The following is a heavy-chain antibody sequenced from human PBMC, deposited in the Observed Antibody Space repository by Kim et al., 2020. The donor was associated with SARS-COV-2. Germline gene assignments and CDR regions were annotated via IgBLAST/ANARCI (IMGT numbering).Heavy chain of an antibody. V-gene: IGHV4-59*13. Sequence: SETLSLTCTVSGGSISSYYWSWIRQPPGKGLEWIGYIYYSGSTNYNPSLKSRVTISVDTSKNQFSLKLSSVTAADTAVYYCASVARYYDSSGPLDYWGQGTLVTVSS. CDR3: ASVARYYDSSGPLDY. D-gene: IGHD3-22*01. J-gene: IGHJ4*02. CDR2: IYYSGST. CDR1: GGSISSYY.